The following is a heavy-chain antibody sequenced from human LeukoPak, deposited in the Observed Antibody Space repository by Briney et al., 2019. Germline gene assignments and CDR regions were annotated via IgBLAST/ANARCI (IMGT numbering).Heavy chain of an antibody. CDR2: ISAYNGNT. J-gene: IGHJ4*02. Sequence: ASVKVSCKASGYTFTSYGISWVRQAPGQGLEWMGWISAYNGNTNYAQKLQGRVTMTTDTSTSTAYMELRSLRSDDTAVYYCARDGGGYYDFWSGYCDYWGQGTLVTVSS. D-gene: IGHD3-3*01. CDR3: ARDGGGYYDFWSGYCDY. V-gene: IGHV1-18*01. CDR1: GYTFTSYG.